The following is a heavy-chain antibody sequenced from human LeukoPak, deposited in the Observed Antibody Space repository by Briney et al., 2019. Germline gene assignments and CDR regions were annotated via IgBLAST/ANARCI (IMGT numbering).Heavy chain of an antibody. CDR3: AREGIAVAGAFMDV. D-gene: IGHD6-19*01. Sequence: SETLSLTCAVYGGSFSSYYWSWIRQPAGKGLEWIGRIYTSGSTNYNPSLKSRVTMSVDTSKNQFSLKLSSVTAADTAVYYCAREGIAVAGAFMDVWGKGTTVTISS. V-gene: IGHV4-4*07. J-gene: IGHJ6*03. CDR1: GGSFSSYY. CDR2: IYTSGST.